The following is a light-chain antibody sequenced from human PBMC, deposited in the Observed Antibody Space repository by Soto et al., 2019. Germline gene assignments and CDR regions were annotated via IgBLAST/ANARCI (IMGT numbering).Light chain of an antibody. CDR1: QNIRNF. CDR2: TSS. CDR3: QQSSDTLIT. V-gene: IGKV1-39*01. J-gene: IGKJ4*01. Sequence: DIQMTQSPSSLPASVGDTISITCRASQNIRNFLNWYQWRPGQGPRLLIYTSSTLQSGVPSRFGGAGSGTEFTLTISSLQPEDFATYFCQQSSDTLITFGGGTKVDIK.